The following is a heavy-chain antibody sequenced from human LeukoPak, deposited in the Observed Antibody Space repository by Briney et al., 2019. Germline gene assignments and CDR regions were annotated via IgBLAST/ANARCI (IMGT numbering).Heavy chain of an antibody. CDR2: ISGSGGST. D-gene: IGHD6-19*01. CDR3: ATDRGSGWFVSFDY. J-gene: IGHJ4*02. V-gene: IGHV3-23*01. Sequence: GGSLRLSCAASGFTFSTYAMSWVRQAPGKGLEWVSTISGSGGSTYYAGSVKGRFTISRDNSKNTLYLQMNSLRADDTAVYYCATDRGSGWFVSFDYWGQGTLVTVSS. CDR1: GFTFSTYA.